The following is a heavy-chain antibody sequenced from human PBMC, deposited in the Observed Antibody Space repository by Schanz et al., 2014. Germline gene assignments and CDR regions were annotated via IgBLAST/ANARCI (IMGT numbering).Heavy chain of an antibody. CDR3: AKGRFGELSAFDI. V-gene: IGHV3-64*04. J-gene: IGHJ3*02. CDR2: ISHDGYST. Sequence: AQLVESGGGLVQPGGSLRLSCSASGFTFSIYAMHWVRQAPGKGLEYVSAISHDGYSTYYADSVKGRFTISRDNSKNTLYLQMNSLRAEDTAVYYCAKGRFGELSAFDIWGQGTMVTVSS. CDR1: GFTFSIYA. D-gene: IGHD3-10*01.